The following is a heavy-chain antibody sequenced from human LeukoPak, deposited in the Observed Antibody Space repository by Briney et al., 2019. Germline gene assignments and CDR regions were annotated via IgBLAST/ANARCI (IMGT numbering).Heavy chain of an antibody. D-gene: IGHD6-13*01. Sequence: SETLSLTCAVYGGSSSGYYWSWIRQPPGKGLEWIGEINHSGSTNYNPSLKSRVTISVDTSKNQFSLKLSSVTAADTAVYYCARGAGQSAALDYWGQGTLVTVSS. V-gene: IGHV4-34*01. CDR1: GGSSSGYY. J-gene: IGHJ4*02. CDR2: INHSGST. CDR3: ARGAGQSAALDY.